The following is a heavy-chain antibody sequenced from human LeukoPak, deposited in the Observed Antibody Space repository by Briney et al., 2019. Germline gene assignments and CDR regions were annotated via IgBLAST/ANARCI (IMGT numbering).Heavy chain of an antibody. CDR1: GGSISGSNYF. CDR2: IHYAGRT. V-gene: IGHV4-39*07. D-gene: IGHD2-15*01. Sequence: PSETLSLTCTVTGGSISGSNYFWGWIRQPPGKGLEWIGSIHYAGRTSYNPSLKSRVTISVDTSKNQFSLKLSSVTAADTAVYYCASSAYCSGGSCRGYYGVDVWGQGTTVTVSS. J-gene: IGHJ6*02. CDR3: ASSAYCSGGSCRGYYGVDV.